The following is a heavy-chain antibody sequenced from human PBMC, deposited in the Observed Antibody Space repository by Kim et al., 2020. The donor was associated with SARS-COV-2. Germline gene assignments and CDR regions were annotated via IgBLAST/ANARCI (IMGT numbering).Heavy chain of an antibody. J-gene: IGHJ4*02. CDR1: GGSISSSNW. Sequence: SETLSLTCAVSGGSISSSNWWSWVRQPPGKGLEWIGEIYHSGSTNYNPSLKSRVTISVDKSKNQFSLKLSSVTAADTAVYYCARGAPFLDILTGYYTGNHFDYLGQGTLVTVSS. V-gene: IGHV4-4*02. D-gene: IGHD3-9*01. CDR2: IYHSGST. CDR3: ARGAPFLDILTGYYTGNHFDY.